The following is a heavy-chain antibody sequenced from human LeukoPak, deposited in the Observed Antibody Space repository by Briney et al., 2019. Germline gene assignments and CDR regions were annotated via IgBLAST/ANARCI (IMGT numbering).Heavy chain of an antibody. CDR3: AKKETTVTTFFEN. Sequence: PGGSLRLSCAASGFTFSSYAMSWVRQAPGEGLEWVSDISASGGSTYYTDSVKGRFTISRDNSKNTLYLQMNSLRAEDTAVYYCAKKETTVTTFFENWGQGTLVTVSS. CDR2: ISASGGST. J-gene: IGHJ4*02. CDR1: GFTFSSYA. V-gene: IGHV3-23*01. D-gene: IGHD4-17*01.